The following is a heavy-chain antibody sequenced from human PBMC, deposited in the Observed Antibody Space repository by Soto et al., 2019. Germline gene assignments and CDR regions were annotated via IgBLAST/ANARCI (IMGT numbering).Heavy chain of an antibody. J-gene: IGHJ6*02. CDR3: ASSLYSSSSPDYYYYGMDV. V-gene: IGHV4-31*03. CDR2: IYYSGST. D-gene: IGHD6-6*01. Sequence: SETLSLTCTVSGGSISSGGYYWSWIRQHPGKGLEWIGYIYYSGSTYYNPSLKSRVTISVDTSKNQFSLKLSSVTAADTAVYYCASSLYSSSSPDYYYYGMDVWGQGTTVTVSS. CDR1: GGSISSGGYY.